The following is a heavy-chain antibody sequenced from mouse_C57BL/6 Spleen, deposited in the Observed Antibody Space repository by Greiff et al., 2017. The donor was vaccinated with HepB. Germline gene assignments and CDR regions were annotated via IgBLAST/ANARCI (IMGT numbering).Heavy chain of an antibody. D-gene: IGHD2-5*01. V-gene: IGHV5-17*01. J-gene: IGHJ2*01. Sequence: VQLKESGGGLVKPGGSLKLSCAASGFTFSDYGMHWVRQAPEKGLEWVAYISSGSSTIYYADTVKGRFTISRDNAKNTLFLQMTSLRSEDTAMYYCAREDYSNGSYYFDYWGQGTTLTVSS. CDR2: ISSGSSTI. CDR1: GFTFSDYG. CDR3: AREDYSNGSYYFDY.